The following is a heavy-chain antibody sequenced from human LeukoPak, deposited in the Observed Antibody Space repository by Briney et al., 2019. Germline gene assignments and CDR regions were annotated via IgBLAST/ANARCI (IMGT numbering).Heavy chain of an antibody. D-gene: IGHD3-22*01. V-gene: IGHV4-59*01. J-gene: IGHJ4*03. CDR2: IYYSGST. CDR1: GGSISSYY. CDR3: ARGMINGGYSDY. Sequence: SETLSLTCTVSGGSISSYYWSWIRQPPGKGLEWIGYIYYSGSTNYNPSLKSRVTISVDTSKNQFSLKLSSVTAADTAVYYCARGMINGGYSDYWGQGTTVTVSS.